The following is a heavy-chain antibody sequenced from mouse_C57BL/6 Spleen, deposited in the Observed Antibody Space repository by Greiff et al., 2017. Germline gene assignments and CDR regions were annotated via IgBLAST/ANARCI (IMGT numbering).Heavy chain of an antibody. D-gene: IGHD1-1*01. J-gene: IGHJ4*01. CDR3: ARSTVVATDAMDY. Sequence: VQLQQPGAELVKPGASVKLSCKASGYTFISYWMHWVKQRPGQGLEWIGMIHPNSGSTNYNEKFKSKATLTVDKSSSTAYMQLSSLTSEDAAVYYCARSTVVATDAMDYWGQGTSVTVSS. CDR1: GYTFISYW. CDR2: IHPNSGST. V-gene: IGHV1-64*01.